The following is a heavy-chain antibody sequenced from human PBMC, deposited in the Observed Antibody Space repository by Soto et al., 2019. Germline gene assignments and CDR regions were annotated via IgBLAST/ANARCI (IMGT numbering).Heavy chain of an antibody. CDR3: ARGGVATTGVSY. CDR1: GGSISSYY. V-gene: IGHV4-59*01. Sequence: QVQLQESGPGLVKPSETLSLTCTVSGGSISSYYWSWIRQPPEKGLEWIGYMYSSGSTNYNPSFKSRVTMSVDPSKNQFSLKLSSVTAADTAVYYCARGGVATTGVSYWGQGALVTVSS. D-gene: IGHD5-12*01. J-gene: IGHJ4*02. CDR2: MYSSGST.